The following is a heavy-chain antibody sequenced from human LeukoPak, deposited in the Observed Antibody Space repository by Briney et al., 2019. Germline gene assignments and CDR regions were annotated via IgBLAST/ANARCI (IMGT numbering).Heavy chain of an antibody. CDR2: IRYDGSNK. D-gene: IGHD3-9*01. Sequence: PGGSLRLSCAASGFTFSSYGMHWVRQAPGKGLEWVAFIRYDGSNKYYADSVKGRFTISRDNSKNTLYLQMNSLRAEDTAVYHCAKARENVYDISTGWALDVWGQGTMVTVSS. CDR1: GFTFSSYG. V-gene: IGHV3-30*02. CDR3: AKARENVYDISTGWALDV. J-gene: IGHJ3*01.